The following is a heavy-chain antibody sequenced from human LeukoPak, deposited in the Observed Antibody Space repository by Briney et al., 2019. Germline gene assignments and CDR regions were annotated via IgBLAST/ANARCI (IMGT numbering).Heavy chain of an antibody. Sequence: GESLKISCKGSGYSFTSYWIGWVRQMPGKGLEWMGIIYPGDSDTRYSPSFQGQVNISVDKSISIAYLQWSSLKASDTAIYYCARRTYSSGSYHFDYWGQGTLVTVSS. V-gene: IGHV5-51*03. J-gene: IGHJ4*02. CDR1: GYSFTSYW. CDR2: IYPGDSDT. CDR3: ARRTYSSGSYHFDY. D-gene: IGHD6-19*01.